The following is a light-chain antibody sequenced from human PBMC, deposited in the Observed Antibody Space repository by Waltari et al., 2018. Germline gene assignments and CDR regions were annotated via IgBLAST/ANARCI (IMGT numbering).Light chain of an antibody. CDR2: EVT. V-gene: IGLV2-14*01. J-gene: IGLJ1*01. CDR1: SSDIGDSNY. CDR3: SSFTTNSPPYV. Sequence: QSALTQPASVSGSPGQSITISCTGTSSDIGDSNYVSWSQQHPGEAPNLVIYEVTNRPSGVSNRFSGSKSGNTASLTISGLQAEDEADYYCSSFTTNSPPYVFGTGTEVTVL.